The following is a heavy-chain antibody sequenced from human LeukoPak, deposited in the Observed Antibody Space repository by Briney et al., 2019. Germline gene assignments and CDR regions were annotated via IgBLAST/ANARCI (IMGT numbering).Heavy chain of an antibody. Sequence: GGSLRLSCAASGFTFSTCAMSWVRQAPGKGLEWVSGISGTTSGTYYADSVKGRCTISRDNYKNTLFLQVNSLRAEDTAVYYCAKDLYYYGSGNDYWGQGTLVTVSS. J-gene: IGHJ4*02. CDR2: ISGTTSGT. V-gene: IGHV3-23*01. CDR1: GFTFSTCA. CDR3: AKDLYYYGSGNDY. D-gene: IGHD3-10*01.